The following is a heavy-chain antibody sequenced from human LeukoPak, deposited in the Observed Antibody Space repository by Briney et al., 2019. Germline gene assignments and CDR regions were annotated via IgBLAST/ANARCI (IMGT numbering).Heavy chain of an antibody. V-gene: IGHV3-23*01. Sequence: SGGSLRLSCAASGFTFRSCAMSWVRQAPGKGLEWVSVISGSGGSSYYADSVKGRFTISRDNSKNTLYLQMNSLRAEDTAVYYCAGEPHDYGDSRVYYFDYWGQGTLVTVSS. CDR2: ISGSGGSS. D-gene: IGHD4-17*01. CDR3: AGEPHDYGDSRVYYFDY. J-gene: IGHJ4*02. CDR1: GFTFRSCA.